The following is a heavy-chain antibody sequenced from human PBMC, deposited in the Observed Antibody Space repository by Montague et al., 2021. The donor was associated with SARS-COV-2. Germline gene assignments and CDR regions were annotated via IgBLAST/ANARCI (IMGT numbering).Heavy chain of an antibody. CDR3: STGPPSGLSVAGFDY. D-gene: IGHD6-19*01. CDR1: GGSISSSHW. CDR2: IYHSGST. Sequence: SETLSLTCGVSGGSISSSHWWNWFRQPPGKGLEWIGEIYHSGSTNYNPSLKNRVIISIDKSKNQFSLKLSSVTAANTAVYYWSTGPPSGLSVAGFDYWGQGTLVTVSS. V-gene: IGHV4-4*02. J-gene: IGHJ4*02.